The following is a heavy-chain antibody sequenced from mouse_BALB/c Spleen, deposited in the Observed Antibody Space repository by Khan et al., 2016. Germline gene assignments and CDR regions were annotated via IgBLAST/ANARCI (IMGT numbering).Heavy chain of an antibody. CDR1: GYSITSDYA. V-gene: IGHV3-2*02. J-gene: IGHJ2*01. CDR2: ISYSGST. CDR3: AGDYYGSSYFDY. Sequence: EVQLQESGPGLVKPSQSLSLTCTVTGYSITSDYAWNWIRQFPGNKLEWMGYISYSGSTSYNPSLKSRISITRDTSKNQFFLQLNSVNTADTATYYCAGDYYGSSYFDYWGQGTTLTVSS. D-gene: IGHD1-1*01.